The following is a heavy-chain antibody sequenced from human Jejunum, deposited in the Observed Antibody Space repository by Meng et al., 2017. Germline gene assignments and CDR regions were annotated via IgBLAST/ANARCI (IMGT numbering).Heavy chain of an antibody. J-gene: IGHJ5*02. V-gene: IGHV4-4*02. Sequence: RVRESGPRRVKPSGTLSPTSPASGGSIRSNNYWSGVRQPPGKGLEWIGEISDGGSTSYNPSLKNRVTISIDKSKSQFSLKLSSVTAADTAVYFCAKNGYCSGGRCSSGTSFDPWGQGTLVTVSS. CDR1: GGSIRSNNY. CDR2: ISDGGST. D-gene: IGHD2-15*01. CDR3: AKNGYCSGGRCSSGTSFDP.